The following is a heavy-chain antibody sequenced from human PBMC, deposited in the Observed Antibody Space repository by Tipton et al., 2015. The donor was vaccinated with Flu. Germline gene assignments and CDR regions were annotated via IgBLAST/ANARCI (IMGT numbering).Heavy chain of an antibody. J-gene: IGHJ6*03. D-gene: IGHD6-13*01. Sequence: TLSLTCAVYGGSFSGYYWSWIRQPPGKGLEWIGEINHSGSTNYNPSLKSRVTISVDTSKNQFSLKLSSVTAADTAVYYCARYSSSWYAPGFYYYYYMDVWGKGTTVTVSS. CDR2: INHSGST. CDR1: GGSFSGYY. CDR3: ARYSSSWYAPGFYYYYYMDV. V-gene: IGHV4-34*01.